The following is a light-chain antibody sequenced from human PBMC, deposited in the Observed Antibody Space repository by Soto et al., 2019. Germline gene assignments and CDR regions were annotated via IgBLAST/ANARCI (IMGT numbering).Light chain of an antibody. J-gene: IGLJ2*01. CDR3: AAWDDSLSGPV. V-gene: IGLV1-47*01. Sequence: QSVLTQPPSASGTPGQWVTLTCSGSTSKIGSNYVYWYQQVPGTAPKLLIYRNDQRPSGVPDRFSGSKSGITASLAISGLRSEDEAEYYCAAWDDSLSGPVIGGGTKVTVL. CDR2: RND. CDR1: TSKIGSNY.